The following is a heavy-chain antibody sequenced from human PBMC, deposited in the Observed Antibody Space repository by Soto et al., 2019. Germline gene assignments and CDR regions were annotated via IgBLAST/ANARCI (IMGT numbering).Heavy chain of an antibody. CDR2: LWYDESNN. Sequence: QVQLVESGGGVVQPGRSLRLSCVTSGFTFSAYGMHWVRQAPGKGLEWVAVLWYDESNNYYADSVKGRFTISRDISRNTLYLQMNSLRAEDTAVYYCARDARTMTTDYWGQGTLVTVSS. J-gene: IGHJ4*02. D-gene: IGHD4-17*01. CDR1: GFTFSAYG. CDR3: ARDARTMTTDY. V-gene: IGHV3-33*01.